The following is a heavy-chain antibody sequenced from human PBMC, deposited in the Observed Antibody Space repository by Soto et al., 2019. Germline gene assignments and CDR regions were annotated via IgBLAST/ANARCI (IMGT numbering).Heavy chain of an antibody. CDR1: GGSFSGYY. Sequence: SETLSLTCAVYGGSFSGYYWSWIRQPPGKGLEWIGEINHSGSTNYNPSLKSRVTISVDTSKNLFSLKLSSVTAADTAVYYCARAPYSSGYYYGFDYWGQGTLVTVSS. CDR2: INHSGST. CDR3: ARAPYSSGYYYGFDY. D-gene: IGHD3-22*01. V-gene: IGHV4-34*01. J-gene: IGHJ4*02.